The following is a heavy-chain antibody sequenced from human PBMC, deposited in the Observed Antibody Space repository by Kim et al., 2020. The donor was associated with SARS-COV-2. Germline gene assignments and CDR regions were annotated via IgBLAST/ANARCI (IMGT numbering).Heavy chain of an antibody. J-gene: IGHJ3*02. Sequence: GGSLRLSCAASGFTFSSYSMNWVRQAPGKGLGGVPPFGGGRVTKTTETSVKGRFTISRDNAKNSLYRQMNSLRAEDTAVYYCASLGSQYYYDYDAFDIWGQGTMVTVSS. CDR2: FGGGRVT. CDR3: ASLGSQYYYDYDAFDI. CDR1: GFTFSSYS. D-gene: IGHD3-22*01. V-gene: IGHV3-21*01.